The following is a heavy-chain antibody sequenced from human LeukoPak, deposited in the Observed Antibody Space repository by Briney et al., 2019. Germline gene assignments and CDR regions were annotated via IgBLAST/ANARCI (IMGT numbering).Heavy chain of an antibody. D-gene: IGHD4-17*01. J-gene: IGHJ3*02. CDR3: ARDYGDYGAFDI. Sequence: GGSLRLSCAASGFTFSSYGMHWVRQAPGKGLEWVAVIWYDGSTKYYADSVKGRFTISRDNSKNTLYLQMNSLRAEDTAVYYCARDYGDYGAFDIWGQGTMVTVSS. CDR1: GFTFSSYG. CDR2: IWYDGSTK. V-gene: IGHV3-33*01.